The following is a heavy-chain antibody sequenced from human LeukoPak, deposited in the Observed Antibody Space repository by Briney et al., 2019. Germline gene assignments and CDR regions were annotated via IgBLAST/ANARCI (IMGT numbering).Heavy chain of an antibody. CDR1: GFTVSSNY. Sequence: GGSLRLSCAASGFTVSSNYMSWVRQAPGKGLEWVSVIYSGGSTYYADSVKGRFTISRDNSKNTLYLQMNSLRAEDTAVYYCARDSRGYSYGCLDYWGQGTLVTVSS. CDR3: ARDSRGYSYGCLDY. D-gene: IGHD5-18*01. CDR2: IYSGGST. V-gene: IGHV3-66*01. J-gene: IGHJ4*02.